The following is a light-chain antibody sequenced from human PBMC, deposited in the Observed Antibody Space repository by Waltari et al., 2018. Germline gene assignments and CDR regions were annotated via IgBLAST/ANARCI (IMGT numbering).Light chain of an antibody. CDR1: KLGDKY. CDR2: QDT. J-gene: IGLJ1*01. V-gene: IGLV3-1*01. Sequence: SYELTQPPSVSVSPGQTASITCSGDKLGDKYACWYQRKPGQSPVLVIYQDTQRPSGFPERFSGSSPGNTATLTIGGTQAMDEADYYCQAWDSSTRYVFGSGTKVTVL. CDR3: QAWDSSTRYV.